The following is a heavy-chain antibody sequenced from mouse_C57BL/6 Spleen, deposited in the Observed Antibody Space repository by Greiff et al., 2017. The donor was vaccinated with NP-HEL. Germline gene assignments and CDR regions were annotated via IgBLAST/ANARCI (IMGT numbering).Heavy chain of an antibody. CDR1: GYSFTDYN. D-gene: IGHD1-1*01. Sequence: VQLQQSGPELVKPGASVKISCKASGYSFTDYNMNWVKQSNGKSLEWIGVINPNYGTTSYNQKFKGKATLTVDQSSRTAYMQLNSLTSEDSAVYYCAREDYYYGSSFSYYCDYWGQGTTLTVSS. CDR2: INPNYGTT. V-gene: IGHV1-39*01. CDR3: AREDYYYGSSFSYYCDY. J-gene: IGHJ2*01.